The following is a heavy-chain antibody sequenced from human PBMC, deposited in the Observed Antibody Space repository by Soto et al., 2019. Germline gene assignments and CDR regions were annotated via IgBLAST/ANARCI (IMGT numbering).Heavy chain of an antibody. V-gene: IGHV1-2*06. J-gene: IGHJ4*02. CDR3: ARDGNFAFLGSSFAFDF. D-gene: IGHD5-18*01. CDR2: MNLDTGGT. CDR1: GYRFTAYY. Sequence: QVQLVQSGAEVKKPGASVRVSCEASGYRFTAYYIHWVRQAPGQGLEWMGRMNLDTGGTTYAQKFQGRVNMTRDTYISKAYMEVSSLKSDDTAMYYCARDGNFAFLGSSFAFDFWGQGTLVTVSS.